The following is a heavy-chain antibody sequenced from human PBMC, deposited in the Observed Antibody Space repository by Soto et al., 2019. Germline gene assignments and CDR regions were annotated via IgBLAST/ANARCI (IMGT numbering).Heavy chain of an antibody. CDR1: GFTFNTYD. CDR3: VRHWGG. J-gene: IGHJ4*01. CDR2: IANTGETT. V-gene: IGHV3-23*01. D-gene: IGHD2-21*01. Sequence: EVQLLESGGGLVQPGGSLRLSCAASGFTFNTYDMNWVRQAPGTGLEWVSSIANTGETTFYADSVRGRFTISRDNSKNALYLQVNTLRVDDTAMYYCVRHWGGWGHGTLVTVSS.